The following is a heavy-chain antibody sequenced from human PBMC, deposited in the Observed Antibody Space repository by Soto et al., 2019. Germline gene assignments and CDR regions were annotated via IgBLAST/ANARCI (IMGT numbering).Heavy chain of an antibody. CDR3: ARHQGYYYDSSGYYSPDFDY. CDR2: IYPGDSDT. V-gene: IGHV5-51*01. CDR1: GYSFTSYW. Sequence: LGESLKISCKGSGYSFTSYWIGWVRQMPGKGLEWMGIIYPGDSDTRYSPSFQGQVTISADKSISTAYLQWSSLKASDTAMYYCARHQGYYYDSSGYYSPDFDYWGQGTLVTVSS. D-gene: IGHD3-22*01. J-gene: IGHJ4*02.